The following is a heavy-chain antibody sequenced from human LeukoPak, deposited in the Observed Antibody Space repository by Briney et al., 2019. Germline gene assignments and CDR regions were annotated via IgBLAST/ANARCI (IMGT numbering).Heavy chain of an antibody. J-gene: IGHJ4*02. Sequence: PGGSLRLSCAASGFTFSSYGMHWVRQAPDKGLDWVAFLRYDGRNKDYADSVKGRFTISRDNSKNTLYLQMNSLRDEDTAVYYCTKSYQTYSSTWYYFDYWGQGTLVTVSS. V-gene: IGHV3-30*02. D-gene: IGHD6-13*01. CDR1: GFTFSSYG. CDR2: LRYDGRNK. CDR3: TKSYQTYSSTWYYFDY.